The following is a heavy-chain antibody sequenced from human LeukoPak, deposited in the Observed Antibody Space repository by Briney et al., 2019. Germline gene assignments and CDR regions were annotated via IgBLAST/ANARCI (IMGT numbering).Heavy chain of an antibody. V-gene: IGHV4-39*07. CDR1: GGAISSSSYY. D-gene: IGHD2-8*01. CDR3: ARAGMYVDV. CDR2: IYYSGST. Sequence: SETLSLTCTVSGGAISSSSYYWGWIRQPPGKGLEWIGSIYYSGSTYYNPSLKSRVTISVDTSKNQFSLKLSSVTAADTAVYYCARAGMYVDVWGKGTTVTVSS. J-gene: IGHJ6*04.